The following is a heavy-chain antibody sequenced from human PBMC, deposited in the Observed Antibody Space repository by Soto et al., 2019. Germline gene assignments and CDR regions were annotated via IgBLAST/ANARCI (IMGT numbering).Heavy chain of an antibody. V-gene: IGHV1-8*02. CDR3: ARRKERSGPHYFDY. CDR2: MNPYSGNT. J-gene: IGHJ4*02. Sequence: ASVKVSCKASGYTFTGYYMYWVRQAPGQGLEWMGWMNPYSGNTGYAQKFQGRVTVTRNTSISTVYMELSGLRPDDTAVYYCARRKERSGPHYFDYWGQGSQVTVSS. D-gene: IGHD6-25*01. CDR1: GYTFTGYY.